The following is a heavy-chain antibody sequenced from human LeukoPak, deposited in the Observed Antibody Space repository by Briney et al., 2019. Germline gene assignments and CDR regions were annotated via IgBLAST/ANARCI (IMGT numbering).Heavy chain of an antibody. CDR2: ISGSGGNT. V-gene: IGHV3-23*01. D-gene: IGHD2-15*01. J-gene: IGHJ5*01. CDR3: AKLVRFRGFDS. Sequence: GGSLRLSCAASGFTFTSYAMNWVRQAPGKGLEWVSVISGSGGNTYYADSVKGRFTISRDNSKNTLYLQMNSLRAEDTARYYCAKLVRFRGFDSWGQGTLVTVSS. CDR1: GFTFTSYA.